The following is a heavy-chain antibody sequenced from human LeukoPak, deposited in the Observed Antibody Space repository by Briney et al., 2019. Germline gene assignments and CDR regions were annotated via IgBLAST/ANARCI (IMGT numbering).Heavy chain of an antibody. V-gene: IGHV3-74*01. Sequence: PGGSLRLSCAASGFTFSGYWMHWVRQAPGKGLVWVSRIDSDGSTTNYADSVKGRFTISRDNAKNTLYLQMNSLRVEDTAVYYCARDTRYSPDYWGQGTLVTVSS. D-gene: IGHD1-1*01. CDR3: ARDTRYSPDY. CDR2: IDSDGSTT. CDR1: GFTFSGYW. J-gene: IGHJ4*02.